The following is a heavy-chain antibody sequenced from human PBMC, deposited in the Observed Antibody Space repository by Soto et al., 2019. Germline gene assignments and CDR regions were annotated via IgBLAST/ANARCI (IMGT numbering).Heavy chain of an antibody. D-gene: IGHD3-22*01. V-gene: IGHV5-51*01. J-gene: IGHJ3*02. CDR3: ARAPYYYDSSGYPKGDAFDI. CDR1: GYAFSSYW. Sequence: GESLKISCQGSGYAFSSYWIAWVRQMPGKGLEWMGIIYPGDSDTRYSPSFQGQVTISVDKSITTAYLQWSSLKASDTAMYYCARAPYYYDSSGYPKGDAFDIWGQGTMVTVSS. CDR2: IYPGDSDT.